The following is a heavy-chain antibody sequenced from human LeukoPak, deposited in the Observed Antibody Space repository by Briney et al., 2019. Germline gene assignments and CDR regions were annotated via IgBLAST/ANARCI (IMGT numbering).Heavy chain of an antibody. D-gene: IGHD2-8*01. CDR2: IGSSSSYI. J-gene: IGHJ4*02. Sequence: GGSLRLSCAASGFTFSSYSMNWVRQAPGKGLEWVSSIGSSSSYIYYADSVKGRFTISRDNAKDSLYLQMNSLRAEDTAVYYCARDRLGDIVPGGQGTLVTVSS. V-gene: IGHV3-21*01. CDR1: GFTFSSYS. CDR3: ARDRLGDIVP.